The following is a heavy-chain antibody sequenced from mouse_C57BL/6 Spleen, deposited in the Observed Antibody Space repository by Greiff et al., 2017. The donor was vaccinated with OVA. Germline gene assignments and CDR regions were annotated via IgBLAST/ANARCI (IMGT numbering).Heavy chain of an antibody. CDR1: GYTFTSYW. J-gene: IGHJ4*01. CDR3: GRGGGEGDAMDY. CDR2: IDPSDSYT. Sequence: QVQLQQPGAELVMPGASVKLSCKASGYTFTSYWMHWVKQRPGQGLEWIGEIDPSDSYTNYNQKFKGKSTLTVDKSSSTAYMQLSSLTSEDSAVYYFGRGGGEGDAMDYWGQGTSVTVSS. V-gene: IGHV1-69*01.